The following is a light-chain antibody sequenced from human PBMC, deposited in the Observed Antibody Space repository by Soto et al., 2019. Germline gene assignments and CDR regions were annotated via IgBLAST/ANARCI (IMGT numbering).Light chain of an antibody. V-gene: IGLV2-14*01. J-gene: IGLJ1*01. Sequence: QSVLTQPASVSGSPGQSITISCTGTSSEVGGYNYVSWYQQHPGKAPKLMIYDVSNRPSGVSNRFSGSKSGNTASLTISGLQAEDEADYYCSSYTSSSTLRVFGTGTKVT. CDR2: DVS. CDR3: SSYTSSSTLRV. CDR1: SSEVGGYNY.